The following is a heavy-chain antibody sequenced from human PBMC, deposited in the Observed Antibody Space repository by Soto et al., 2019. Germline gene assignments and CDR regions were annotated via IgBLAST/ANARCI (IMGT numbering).Heavy chain of an antibody. D-gene: IGHD2-2*01. CDR3: ASVAVVVPAAVNNYYYYGMDV. Sequence: GASVKVSCKASGYTFTSYGISWVRQAPGQGLEWMGWISAYNGNTNYAQKLQGRVTMTTDTSTSTAYMELRSLRSDDTAVYYCASVAVVVPAAVNNYYYYGMDVWGQGTTVTVSS. J-gene: IGHJ6*02. CDR2: ISAYNGNT. V-gene: IGHV1-18*01. CDR1: GYTFTSYG.